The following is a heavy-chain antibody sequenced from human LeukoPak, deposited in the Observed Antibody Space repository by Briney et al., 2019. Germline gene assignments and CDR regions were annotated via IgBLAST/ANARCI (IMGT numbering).Heavy chain of an antibody. V-gene: IGHV3-21*04. CDR3: ARDSKPSYYDILTGLTDAFGI. CDR1: GFTFSSYS. CDR2: ISSSSSYI. D-gene: IGHD3-9*01. Sequence: GGSLRLSCAASGFTFSSYSMNWVRQAPGKGLEWVSSISSSSSYIYYADSVRGRFTISRDNAKNSLYLQMNSLRAEDTAVYYCARDSKPSYYDILTGLTDAFGIWGQGTMVTVSS. J-gene: IGHJ3*02.